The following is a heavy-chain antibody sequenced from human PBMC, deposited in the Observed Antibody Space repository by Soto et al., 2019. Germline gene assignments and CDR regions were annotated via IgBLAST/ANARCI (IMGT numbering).Heavy chain of an antibody. J-gene: IGHJ4*02. Sequence: QVQLVQSGAEEKKPGASVKVSCKASGYTFTSYAMSWVRQAPGQRLEWMGWINAGNGNTKYSQKFQGRVTITSDTSASTAYMELSSLRSDDTAVYYCARDQRSAFDYWGQGTLVPFSS. D-gene: IGHD6-25*01. V-gene: IGHV1-3*05. CDR1: GYTFTSYA. CDR2: INAGNGNT. CDR3: ARDQRSAFDY.